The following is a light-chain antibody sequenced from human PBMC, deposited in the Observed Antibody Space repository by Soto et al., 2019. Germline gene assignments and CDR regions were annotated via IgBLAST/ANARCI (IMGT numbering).Light chain of an antibody. J-gene: IGLJ1*01. V-gene: IGLV8-61*01. CDR3: VLYVGRGIYV. Sequence: QAVVTQEPSFSVSPGGTVTLTCGLKSGSVSTSYYPSWYQQTPGQAPRTLIYSSNTRSSGVPDRFSGSILGNKAALTITGAQADDESDYYCVLYVGRGIYVFGTGTKFTVL. CDR2: SSN. CDR1: SGSVSTSYY.